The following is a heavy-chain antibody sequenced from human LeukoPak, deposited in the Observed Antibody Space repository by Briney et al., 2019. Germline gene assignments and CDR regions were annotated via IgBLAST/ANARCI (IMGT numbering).Heavy chain of an antibody. CDR3: ASGSLYCSGGSCYPYYFDY. D-gene: IGHD2-15*01. Sequence: GGSLRLSCAASGFTFSDYYMSWIRQAPGKGLEWVSYISSSGSTIYYADSVKGRFTISRDNAKNSLYLQMNSLRAEDTAVYYCASGSLYCSGGSCYPYYFDYWGQGTLVTVSS. CDR1: GFTFSDYY. CDR2: ISSSGSTI. J-gene: IGHJ4*02. V-gene: IGHV3-11*01.